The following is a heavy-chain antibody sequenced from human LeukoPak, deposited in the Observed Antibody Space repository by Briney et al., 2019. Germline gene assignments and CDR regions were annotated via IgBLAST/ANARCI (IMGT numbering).Heavy chain of an antibody. CDR3: ARDSPGSSRFYHYYGLDV. CDR1: GFIFSRYW. V-gene: IGHV3-7*05. Sequence: GGSLRLSCAASGFIFSRYWMTWVRQAPGKGLEWVANIKPDGSEKKYVDSVKGRFTIYRDNAKNSLYLQMNRLRAEDTAVYYCARDSPGSSRFYHYYGLDVWGQGTTVTVSS. CDR2: IKPDGSEK. D-gene: IGHD6-6*01. J-gene: IGHJ6*02.